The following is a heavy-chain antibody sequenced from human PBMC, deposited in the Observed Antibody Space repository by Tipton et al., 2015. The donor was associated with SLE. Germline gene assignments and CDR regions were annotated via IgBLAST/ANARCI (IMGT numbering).Heavy chain of an antibody. CDR3: ARGLGGGSGWFDP. J-gene: IGHJ5*02. Sequence: SLRLSCAASGFTFSSYEMNWVRQAPGKGRGWVSYISSSGCTIYYADSVKGRFTISRDNAKNSLYLQMNSLRAEDKAVYYCARGLGGGSGWFDPWGQGTLVTVSS. V-gene: IGHV3-48*03. D-gene: IGHD3-16*01. CDR2: ISSSGCTI. CDR1: GFTFSSYE.